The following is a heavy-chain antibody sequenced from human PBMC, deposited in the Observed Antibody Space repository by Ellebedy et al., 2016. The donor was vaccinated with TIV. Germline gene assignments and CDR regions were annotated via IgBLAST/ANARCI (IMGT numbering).Heavy chain of an antibody. CDR3: ARGSGSYTYGMDV. V-gene: IGHV1-18*01. D-gene: IGHD1-26*01. Sequence: AASVKVSCKASGYTFTSYGISWVRQAPGQGLEWMGWISGYSGNRNYAQKLQGRVTMTTDTSTNTAYMELRSLRSDDTAVYFWARGSGSYTYGMDVWGQGTTVTVS. CDR2: ISGYSGNR. J-gene: IGHJ6*02. CDR1: GYTFTSYG.